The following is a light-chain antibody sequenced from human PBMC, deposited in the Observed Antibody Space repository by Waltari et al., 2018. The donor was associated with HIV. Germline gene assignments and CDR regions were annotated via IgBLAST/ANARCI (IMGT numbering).Light chain of an antibody. CDR2: DNS. V-gene: IGLV1-51*01. Sequence: QSVLTQPPSVSASPGQKVTLSCSGSTSNTGKNYVSWYQRLPGTAPKLLIYDNSERPSGIPDRFSGSKSGTSATLGITGLQTGDEADYYCGTWDSSLSAVVFGTGTKVTVL. J-gene: IGLJ1*01. CDR3: GTWDSSLSAVV. CDR1: TSNTGKNY.